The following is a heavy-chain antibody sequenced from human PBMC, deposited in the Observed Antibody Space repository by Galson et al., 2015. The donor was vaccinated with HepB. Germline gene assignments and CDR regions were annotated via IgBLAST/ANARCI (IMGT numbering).Heavy chain of an antibody. Sequence: SLRLSCAASGFTFSTYWMHWVRQAPGKGLVWVSRINSAGSSTSYADSVKGRFTISRDNAKNTLYLQMNSLTAEDTAVYYCARVGMTTVRNALDIWGQGTMVTVSS. J-gene: IGHJ3*02. D-gene: IGHD4-11*01. V-gene: IGHV3-74*01. CDR1: GFTFSTYW. CDR3: ARVGMTTVRNALDI. CDR2: INSAGSST.